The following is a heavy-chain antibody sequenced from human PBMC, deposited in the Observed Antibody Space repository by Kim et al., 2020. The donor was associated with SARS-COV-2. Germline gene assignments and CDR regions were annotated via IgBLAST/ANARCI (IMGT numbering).Heavy chain of an antibody. V-gene: IGHV1-46*01. D-gene: IGHD5-18*01. CDR3: ARVDTAMTHPHFDY. CDR1: GYTFTNYY. J-gene: IGHJ4*02. Sequence: ASVKVSCKASGYTFTNYYMHWVRQAPGQGLEWMGIINPSGGSTTYAQKFQGRVNMTRDTSTSTVYMELSSLRSEDTAVYYCARVDTAMTHPHFDYWGQGTLVTVSS. CDR2: INPSGGST.